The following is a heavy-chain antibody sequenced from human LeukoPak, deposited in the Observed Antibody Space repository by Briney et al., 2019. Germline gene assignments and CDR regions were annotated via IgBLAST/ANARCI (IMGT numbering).Heavy chain of an antibody. Sequence: SGTLSLTCTVSGGSISSGSYYWSWIRQPAGKGLEWIGRIYTSGSTNYNPSLKSRVTISVDTSKNQFSLKLSSVTAADTAVYYCAVTIDCSSTSCYAGYYYMDVWGKGTTVTVSS. V-gene: IGHV4-61*02. D-gene: IGHD2-2*01. J-gene: IGHJ6*03. CDR1: GGSISSGSYY. CDR3: AVTIDCSSTSCYAGYYYMDV. CDR2: IYTSGST.